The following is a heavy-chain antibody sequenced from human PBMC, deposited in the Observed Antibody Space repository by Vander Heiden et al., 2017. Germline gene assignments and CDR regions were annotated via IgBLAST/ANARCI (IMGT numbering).Heavy chain of an antibody. CDR2: ISSSSSYI. CDR1: GFTFSSYG. J-gene: IGHJ3*02. Sequence: EVQLVESGGGLVKPGGSLRLSCAASGFTFSSYGMTWVRQGPGKGLEWVSSISSSSSYIYYADSVKGRFTISRENAKNSLYLQMNSLRAEDTAVYYCARGGVRDAFDIWGQGTMVTVSS. V-gene: IGHV3-21*01. CDR3: ARGGVRDAFDI. D-gene: IGHD2-21*01.